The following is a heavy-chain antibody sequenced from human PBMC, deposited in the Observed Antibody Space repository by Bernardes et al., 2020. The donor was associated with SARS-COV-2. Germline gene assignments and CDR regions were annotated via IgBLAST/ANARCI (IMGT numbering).Heavy chain of an antibody. CDR1: GFTFSSYD. CDR2: IGTAGDT. V-gene: IGHV3-13*01. J-gene: IGHJ6*02. CDR3: ARFNRYYYYYGMDV. Sequence: GGSLRLSCAASGFTFSSYDMHWVRQATGKGLEWVSAIGTAGDTYYPGSVKGRFTISRENAKNSLYLQMNSLRAGDTAVYYCARFNRYYYYYGMDVWGQGTTVTVSS.